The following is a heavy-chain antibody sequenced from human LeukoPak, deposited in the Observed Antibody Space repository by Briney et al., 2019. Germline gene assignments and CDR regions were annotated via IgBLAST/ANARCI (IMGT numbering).Heavy chain of an antibody. CDR1: GYPFVSYG. Sequence: GASVKVSCKAAGYPFVSYGISWVRQAPGHGLEWMGWISVHNGNTNYEQKVQGRVTLTTDTSTATAYMELRSLRSDDTAVYYCARMMTPRLYYDRSGYYYGAFDIWGQGTMVTVSS. CDR3: ARMMTPRLYYDRSGYYYGAFDI. CDR2: ISVHNGNT. D-gene: IGHD3-22*01. J-gene: IGHJ3*02. V-gene: IGHV1-18*01.